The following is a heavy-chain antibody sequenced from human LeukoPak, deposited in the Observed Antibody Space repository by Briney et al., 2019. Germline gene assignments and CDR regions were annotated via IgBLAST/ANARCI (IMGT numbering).Heavy chain of an antibody. CDR2: IHYSGST. CDR1: GGSISSSSYY. D-gene: IGHD1-26*01. J-gene: IGHJ4*02. Sequence: SETLSLTCTVSGGSISSSSYYWGWIRQPPGKGLEWIGSIHYSGSTYYNPSLRSRVTISVDTSKNQFSLKLSSVTAADTAVYYCVRIVGASDYWGQGTLVTVSS. CDR3: VRIVGASDY. V-gene: IGHV4-39*01.